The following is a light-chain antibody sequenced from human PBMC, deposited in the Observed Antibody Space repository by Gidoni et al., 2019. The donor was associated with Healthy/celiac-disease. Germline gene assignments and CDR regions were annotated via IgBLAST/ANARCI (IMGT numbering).Light chain of an antibody. V-gene: IGLV3-25*03. CDR2: NDS. J-gene: IGLJ2*01. CDR3: QSADSSGTSPVV. CDR1: ALPKQY. Sequence: SYELTQPPSVSVSPGQTARITCSGDALPKQYAYWYQQKPGQAPVLVIYNDSERPSGIPERFSGSSSGTTVTLTISGVQAEDEADYYCQSADSSGTSPVVFGGGTKLTVL.